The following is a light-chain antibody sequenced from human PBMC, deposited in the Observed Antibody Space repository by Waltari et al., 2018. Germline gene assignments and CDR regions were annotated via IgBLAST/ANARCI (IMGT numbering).Light chain of an antibody. CDR3: QSYDSSLSGYV. Sequence: QSVLTQPPSVSGAPGQWVTISCTGSTSNIGAGYDVHWYQQFPGTAPKLLIHGNNHRPSGVPDRFSGSKSDTSASLAITGLQAEDEADYYCQSYDSSLSGYVFGTGTKVTVL. CDR2: GNN. J-gene: IGLJ1*01. CDR1: TSNIGAGYD. V-gene: IGLV1-40*01.